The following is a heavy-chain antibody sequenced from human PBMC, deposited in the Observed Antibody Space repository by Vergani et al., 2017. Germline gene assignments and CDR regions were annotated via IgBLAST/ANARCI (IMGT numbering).Heavy chain of an antibody. Sequence: EVQLVESGGGLVKPGGSLRLSCAASGFTFSNAWMSWVRQAPGKGLEWVGRIKSKTDGGTTDYAAPVKGRFTISRDDSKNTLYLQMNSLKTEDTAVYYCTTVSVVVAADACDIWGQGTMVTVSS. J-gene: IGHJ3*02. D-gene: IGHD2-15*01. V-gene: IGHV3-15*01. CDR1: GFTFSNAW. CDR3: TTVSVVVAADACDI. CDR2: IKSKTDGGTT.